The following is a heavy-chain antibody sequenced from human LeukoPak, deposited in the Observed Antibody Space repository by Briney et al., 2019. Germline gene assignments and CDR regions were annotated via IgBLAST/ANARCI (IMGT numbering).Heavy chain of an antibody. CDR2: IIPILGIA. Sequence: GASVKVSCKASGGTFSSYAISWVRQAPGQGLEWMGRIIPILGIANYAQKFQGRVTITADKSTSTAYMELSSLRSEDTAVYYCATGGWFGETGASDMWGQGTMVTVSS. V-gene: IGHV1-69*04. CDR3: ATGGWFGETGASDM. CDR1: GGTFSSYA. D-gene: IGHD3-10*01. J-gene: IGHJ3*02.